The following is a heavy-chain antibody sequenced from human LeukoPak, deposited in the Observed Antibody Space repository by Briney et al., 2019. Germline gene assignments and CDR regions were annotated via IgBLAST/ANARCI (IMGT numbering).Heavy chain of an antibody. D-gene: IGHD3-9*01. CDR1: GGSISSYY. Sequence: SETLSLTCTVSGGSISSYYWSWIRQPPGKGLEWIGYIYYSGSTNYNPSLKSRVTISVDTSKNQFSLKLSSVTAADTAVYYCAKDPEVTHYDISMGILDYWGQGTLVTVSS. J-gene: IGHJ4*02. CDR2: IYYSGST. CDR3: AKDPEVTHYDISMGILDY. V-gene: IGHV4-59*01.